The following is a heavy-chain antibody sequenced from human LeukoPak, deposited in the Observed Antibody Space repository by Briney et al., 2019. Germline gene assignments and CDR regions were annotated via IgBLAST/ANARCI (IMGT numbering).Heavy chain of an antibody. CDR3: ARVVVSSGYYSDY. CDR1: GGTFYSYG. J-gene: IGHJ4*02. V-gene: IGHV1-69*13. Sequence: ASVKVSCKSFGGTFYSYGINWVRQAPAQGLEWMGRITPIFGTTNYAQTLQGRVTITADESMTTAYMELSGLKSGDTAVYYYARVVVSSGYYSDYWGQGTQVTVSS. D-gene: IGHD3-3*01. CDR2: ITPIFGTT.